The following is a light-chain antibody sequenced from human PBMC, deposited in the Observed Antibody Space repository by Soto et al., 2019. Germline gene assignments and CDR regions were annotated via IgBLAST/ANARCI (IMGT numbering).Light chain of an antibody. CDR1: QRISSY. Sequence: DIQMTQSPSSLSASVGDRATITCRASQRISSYLNWYQQKPGKAPKLLIYAASNLQSGVPSRLTGSGSGTDFTLTISSLQPEDFATYYCQQSFRTPLTFGGGTKVDIK. V-gene: IGKV1-39*01. J-gene: IGKJ4*01. CDR2: AAS. CDR3: QQSFRTPLT.